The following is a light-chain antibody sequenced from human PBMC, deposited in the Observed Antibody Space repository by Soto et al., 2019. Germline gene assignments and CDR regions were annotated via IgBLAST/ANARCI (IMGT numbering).Light chain of an antibody. CDR1: QSISIN. V-gene: IGKV3-15*01. CDR3: QQHDDWPLT. J-gene: IGKJ2*01. CDR2: EAS. Sequence: EIVMTQSPATLSVSPGQRATLSCRASQSISINLAWYQQKPGQAPRLIIYEASTRATGIPARFSGSGSGTEFTLSINSLQSEDSAVYYCQQHDDWPLTFGQGTKLEIK.